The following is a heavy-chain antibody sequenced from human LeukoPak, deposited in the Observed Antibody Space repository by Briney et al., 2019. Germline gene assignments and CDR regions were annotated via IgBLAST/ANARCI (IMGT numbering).Heavy chain of an antibody. CDR2: IYYSGST. CDR1: GGFISSYY. D-gene: IGHD6-19*01. J-gene: IGHJ4*02. Sequence: RSETLSLTCTVSGGFISSYYWSWIRQPPGKGLEWIGNIYYSGSTYYNPSLKSRVTISVDTSKNQFSLKLSSVTAADTAVYYCARQYVAVAGLEQFFDYWGQGTLVTVSS. CDR3: ARQYVAVAGLEQFFDY. V-gene: IGHV4-39*01.